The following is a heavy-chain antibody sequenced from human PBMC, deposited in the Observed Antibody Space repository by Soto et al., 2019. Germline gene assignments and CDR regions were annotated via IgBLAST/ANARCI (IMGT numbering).Heavy chain of an antibody. CDR1: CDSISSADYY. CDR2: IFYSGTT. J-gene: IGHJ6*02. D-gene: IGHD1-1*01. CDR3: ARDLWVEPELYYYGMDV. V-gene: IGHV4-30-4*01. Sequence: SETLSLTCTVSCDSISSADYYWSWIRQTPGKGLEWIGHIFYSGTTYYNPSLKSRLTISVDTSRNHFSLRLTSVTAADTAVYYCARDLWVEPELYYYGMDVWGQGTTVTVSS.